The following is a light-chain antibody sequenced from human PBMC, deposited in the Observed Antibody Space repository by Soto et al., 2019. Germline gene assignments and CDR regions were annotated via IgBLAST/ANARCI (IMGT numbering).Light chain of an antibody. Sequence: DIQLTQSPSSLSGSVGDRVTITCRASQTIHNYLNWYQQIPGKAPKLLIYAASNLRGGVPSRFSGGGSGTDFTLTINSLQPEDFATYYCQESFSPLYTFXQGTKLDIK. CDR3: QESFSPLYT. V-gene: IGKV1-39*01. CDR2: AAS. J-gene: IGKJ2*01. CDR1: QTIHNY.